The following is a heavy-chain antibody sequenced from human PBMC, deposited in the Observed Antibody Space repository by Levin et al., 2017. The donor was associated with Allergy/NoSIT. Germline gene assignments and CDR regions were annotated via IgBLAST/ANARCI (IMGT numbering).Heavy chain of an antibody. CDR3: ARDIMITFGGVIAAPGDYGMDV. J-gene: IGHJ6*02. V-gene: IGHV3-30-3*01. D-gene: IGHD3-16*02. CDR2: ISYDGSNK. Sequence: PGGSLRLSCAASGFTFSSYAMHWVRQAPGKGLEWVAVISYDGSNKYYADSVKGRFTISRDNSKNTLYLQMNSLRAEDTAVYYCARDIMITFGGVIAAPGDYGMDVWGQGTTVTVSS. CDR1: GFTFSSYA.